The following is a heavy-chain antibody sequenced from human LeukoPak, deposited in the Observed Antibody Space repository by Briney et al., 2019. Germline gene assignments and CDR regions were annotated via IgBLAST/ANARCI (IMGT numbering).Heavy chain of an antibody. CDR2: ISSSGTTK. Sequence: PGGSLRLSCAASGFTFSSYEMNWVRQAPGKGLEWLSYISSSGTTKYYADSVKGRFTISRDNAKNSLYLQMNSLRAEDTAVYYCARGSYSSGYCFDYWGQGTLVTVSS. CDR3: ARGSYSSGYCFDY. CDR1: GFTFSSYE. D-gene: IGHD6-19*01. J-gene: IGHJ4*02. V-gene: IGHV3-48*03.